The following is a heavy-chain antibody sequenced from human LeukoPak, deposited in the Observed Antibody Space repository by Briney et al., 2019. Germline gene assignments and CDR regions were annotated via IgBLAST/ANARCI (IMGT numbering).Heavy chain of an antibody. CDR2: INAGNCNT. V-gene: IGHV1-3*01. J-gene: IGHJ1*01. Sequence: GPSVKVSFKASGYTFTSYAMHWVRQAPGQRLEWVGWINAGNCNTKYSQKFQGRVTITRDTSASTAYRELSSLRSEDTAVDYCARGYISSPVNAEYFQHWGQGTLVTVSS. D-gene: IGHD6-6*01. CDR3: ARGYISSPVNAEYFQH. CDR1: GYTFTSYA.